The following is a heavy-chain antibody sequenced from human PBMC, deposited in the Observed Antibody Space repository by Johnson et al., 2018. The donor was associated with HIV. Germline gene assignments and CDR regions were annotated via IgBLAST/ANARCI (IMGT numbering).Heavy chain of an antibody. CDR3: ARVYVVVTARRADDAFDI. J-gene: IGHJ3*02. CDR2: ISYDGSNK. Sequence: QVQLVESGGGVVQPGRSLRLSCAASGFTFSSYAMHWVRQAPGKGLEWVAVISYDGSNKYYADSVKGRFTISRDNSKNTLYLQMNSLRAEDTAVYYCARVYVVVTARRADDAFDIWGQGTMVTVSS. V-gene: IGHV3-30-3*01. D-gene: IGHD2-21*02. CDR1: GFTFSSYA.